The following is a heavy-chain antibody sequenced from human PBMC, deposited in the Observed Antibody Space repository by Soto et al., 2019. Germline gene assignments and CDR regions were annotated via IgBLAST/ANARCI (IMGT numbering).Heavy chain of an antibody. CDR3: ARHSLALRKNNWSDP. CDR2: IFYLGSS. Sequence: NPSETLSLTCTVSGDSIISSDFYWGWVRQPPGKGLEWIGSIFYLGSSYYNPSLKSRVTMSVDTSKNQFSLRLRSVTAADTALYFCARHSLALRKNNWSDPWGQGIMVTVS. D-gene: IGHD3-3*02. CDR1: GDSIISSDFY. J-gene: IGHJ5*02. V-gene: IGHV4-39*01.